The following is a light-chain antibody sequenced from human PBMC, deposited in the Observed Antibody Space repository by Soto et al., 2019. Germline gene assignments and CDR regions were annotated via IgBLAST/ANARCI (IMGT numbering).Light chain of an antibody. Sequence: QSALTQPASVSRSPGQSITISCTGTSSDVGGCNCVSWYQQHPGKAPKLMIYDVSNRPSGVSDRFSGTKSGNMASLTISGLQAEDEADFYCSSYTSTNTSVVFGGGTQLTV. CDR1: SSDVGGCNC. J-gene: IGLJ2*01. CDR2: DVS. CDR3: SSYTSTNTSVV. V-gene: IGLV2-14*03.